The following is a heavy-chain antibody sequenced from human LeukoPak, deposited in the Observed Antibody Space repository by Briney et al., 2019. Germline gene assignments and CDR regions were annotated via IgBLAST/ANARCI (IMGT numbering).Heavy chain of an antibody. D-gene: IGHD2-8*01. J-gene: IGHJ4*02. Sequence: GGSLRLSCAASGFTFSSYWMSWVRQAPGTGLEWVANIKQDGSEKYYVDSVKGRFTISRDNAKNSLYLQMNSLRAEDSAVYYCARDKTHCTNGVCYTKYYFDYWGQGTLVTVSS. V-gene: IGHV3-7*01. CDR3: ARDKTHCTNGVCYTKYYFDY. CDR1: GFTFSSYW. CDR2: IKQDGSEK.